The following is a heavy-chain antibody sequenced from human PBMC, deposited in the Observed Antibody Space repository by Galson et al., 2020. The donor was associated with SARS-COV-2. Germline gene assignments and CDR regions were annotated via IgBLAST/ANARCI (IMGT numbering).Heavy chain of an antibody. J-gene: IGHJ4*02. D-gene: IGHD3-3*01. CDR3: VKGGGVTIFGVVGDY. Sequence: SLKISCAASGFIFDDYAMHWVRQAPGKGLEWVSGINWDSGYIGYADSVKGRFTISRDNAKNSLFLQMNSLRAEDTAFYYCVKGGGVTIFGVVGDYWGQGTLVTVSS. CDR1: GFIFDDYA. V-gene: IGHV3-9*01. CDR2: INWDSGYI.